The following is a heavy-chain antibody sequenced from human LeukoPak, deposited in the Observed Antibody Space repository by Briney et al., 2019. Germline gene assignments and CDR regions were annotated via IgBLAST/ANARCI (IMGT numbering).Heavy chain of an antibody. J-gene: IGHJ5*02. D-gene: IGHD4-23*01. Sequence: GGSLRLSCAASGFTFSSYAMSWVRPAPGKGLEWVSAISGSGGSTYYADSVEGRFTISRDNSKNTLYLQMNSLRAEDTAVYYCAKSKSIPPDYGGNSEFDPGGQGTLVTVSS. CDR2: ISGSGGST. CDR1: GFTFSSYA. V-gene: IGHV3-23*01. CDR3: AKSKSIPPDYGGNSEFDP.